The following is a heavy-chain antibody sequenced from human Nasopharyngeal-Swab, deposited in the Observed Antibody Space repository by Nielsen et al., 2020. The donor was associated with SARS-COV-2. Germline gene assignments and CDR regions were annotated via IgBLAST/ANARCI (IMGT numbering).Heavy chain of an antibody. CDR2: ISSSGSTI. J-gene: IGHJ4*02. Sequence: VRQMPGKGLEWVSYISSSGSTIYYADSVEGRFTISRDNAKNSLYLQMNSLRAEDTAVYYCARGYYDFWSGYSFDYWGQGTLVTVSS. D-gene: IGHD3-3*01. V-gene: IGHV3-11*04. CDR3: ARGYYDFWSGYSFDY.